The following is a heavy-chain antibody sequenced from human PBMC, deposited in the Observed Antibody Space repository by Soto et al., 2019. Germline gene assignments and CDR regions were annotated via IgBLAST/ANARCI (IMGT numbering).Heavy chain of an antibody. CDR1: GGSISSDNYY. J-gene: IGHJ3*01. D-gene: IGHD3-10*01. V-gene: IGHV4-31*03. Sequence: SETLSLTCTVSGGSISSDNYYWSWIRQRPGKGLEWIGYIFYSGSTYYNPSLKSRVTTSVDTSKNQFSLKLSSVTAADTAVYYCARDAPRGLISDAFDVWGQGTMVTVSS. CDR2: IFYSGST. CDR3: ARDAPRGLISDAFDV.